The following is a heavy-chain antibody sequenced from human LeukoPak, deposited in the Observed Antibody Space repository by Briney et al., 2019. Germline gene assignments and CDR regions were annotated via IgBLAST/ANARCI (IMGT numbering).Heavy chain of an antibody. J-gene: IGHJ4*02. D-gene: IGHD6-19*01. CDR2: IYYRGNT. CDR1: GGSISSSDYY. CDR3: ASHRRYSTGSEEFDY. Sequence: SETLSLTCSVSGGSISSSDYYGAWIRQPPGKGLEWIASIYYRGNTYYNPSLKSRVTISVDTSKNQFSLKLSSVTAADTAVYYCASHRRYSTGSEEFDYWGQGTLVTVSS. V-gene: IGHV4-39*01.